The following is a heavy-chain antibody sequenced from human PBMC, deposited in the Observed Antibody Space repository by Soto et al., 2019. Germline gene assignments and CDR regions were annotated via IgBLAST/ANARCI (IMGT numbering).Heavy chain of an antibody. D-gene: IGHD3-3*01. V-gene: IGHV4-4*02. CDR3: ATLTPRITIIGVVIGNDAFDI. CDR2: IYHSGST. J-gene: IGHJ3*02. CDR1: SGSISSSNW. Sequence: QVQLQESGPGLVKPSGTLSLTCAVSSGSISSSNWWSWVRQPPGKGLEWIGEIYHSGSTNYNPSLKSRVTISVDKSKNQFSLKLSSVTAADTAVYYCATLTPRITIIGVVIGNDAFDIWGQGTTVTVSS.